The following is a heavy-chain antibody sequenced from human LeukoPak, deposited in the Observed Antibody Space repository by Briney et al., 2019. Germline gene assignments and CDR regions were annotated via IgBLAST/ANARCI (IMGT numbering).Heavy chain of an antibody. Sequence: SETLSLTCTVSGGSISSYYWSWIRQPPGKGLEWIGYIYYSGSTNYNPSLKSRVTISVDTSKNQFSLKLSSVTAADTAVYYCARGGYYGSGNDFRFDPWGQGTPVTVSS. CDR1: GGSISSYY. D-gene: IGHD3-10*01. J-gene: IGHJ5*02. V-gene: IGHV4-59*01. CDR3: ARGGYYGSGNDFRFDP. CDR2: IYYSGST.